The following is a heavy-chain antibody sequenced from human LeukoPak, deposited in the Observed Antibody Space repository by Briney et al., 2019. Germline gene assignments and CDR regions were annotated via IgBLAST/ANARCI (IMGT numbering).Heavy chain of an antibody. V-gene: IGHV1-2*02. CDR2: INPNSGGT. J-gene: IGHJ3*02. CDR3: ATRSGWAYAFDI. CDR1: GYTFTGYY. Sequence: ASVKVSCKASGYTFTGYYMHWVRQAPGQGLEWMGWINPNSGGTNYAQKFQGRVTMTEDTSTDTAYMELSSLRSEDTAVYYCATRSGWAYAFDIWGQGTMVTVSS. D-gene: IGHD6-19*01.